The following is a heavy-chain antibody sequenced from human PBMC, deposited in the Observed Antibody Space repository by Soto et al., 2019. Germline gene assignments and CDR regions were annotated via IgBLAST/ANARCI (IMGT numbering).Heavy chain of an antibody. CDR2: ISGSGGST. D-gene: IGHD2-2*01. Sequence: VGSLRLSCAASGFTLSSYARSWGRQAPGKGLEWVSAISGSGGSTYYADSVKGRFTISRDNSKNTLYLQMNSLRAEDTAVYYCAKDMLPAAIVHYYYYMDVWGKGTTVTVSS. J-gene: IGHJ6*03. V-gene: IGHV3-23*01. CDR1: GFTLSSYA. CDR3: AKDMLPAAIVHYYYYMDV.